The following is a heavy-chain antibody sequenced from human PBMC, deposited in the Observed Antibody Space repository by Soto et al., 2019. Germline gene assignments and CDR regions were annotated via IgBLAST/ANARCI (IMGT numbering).Heavy chain of an antibody. Sequence: PSGTPSLTCDMYGGAFRGYYWTWIRQPPGEGLGWIGEINHIGRTNYNPSLKSRVTIVLDTSKNQFSLKLTSATAADTAVYYCLMVTFSAMDVWGQGTTVTVSS. J-gene: IGHJ6*02. CDR1: GGAFRGYY. CDR2: INHIGRT. D-gene: IGHD2-15*01. V-gene: IGHV4-34*01. CDR3: LMVTFSAMDV.